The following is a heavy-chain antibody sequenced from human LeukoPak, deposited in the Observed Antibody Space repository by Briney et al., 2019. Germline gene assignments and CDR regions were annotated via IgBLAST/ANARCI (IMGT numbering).Heavy chain of an antibody. CDR1: GGTFSSYA. Sequence: SVKVSCEASGGTFSSYAISWVRQAPGQGLEWMGGIIPIFGTANYAQKFQGRVTITTDESTSTAYMELSSLRSEDTAVYYCARDFNCGGDCYYFDYWGQGTLVTVSS. CDR2: IIPIFGTA. CDR3: ARDFNCGGDCYYFDY. J-gene: IGHJ4*02. D-gene: IGHD2-21*02. V-gene: IGHV1-69*05.